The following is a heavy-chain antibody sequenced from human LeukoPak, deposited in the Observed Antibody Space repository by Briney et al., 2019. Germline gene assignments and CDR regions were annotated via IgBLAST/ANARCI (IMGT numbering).Heavy chain of an antibody. CDR1: GFTFSSYG. CDR3: AKDSSGYSDYFDY. CDR2: ISGSGGST. D-gene: IGHD3-22*01. Sequence: PGGSLRLSCAASGFTFSSYGMSWVRQAPGKGLEWVSAISGSGGSTYYADSVKGRFTISRDNSKNTLYLQMNSLRAEATAVYYCAKDSSGYSDYFDYWGQGTLVTVSS. J-gene: IGHJ4*02. V-gene: IGHV3-23*01.